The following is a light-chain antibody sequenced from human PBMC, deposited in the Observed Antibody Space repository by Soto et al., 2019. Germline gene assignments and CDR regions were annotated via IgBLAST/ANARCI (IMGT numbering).Light chain of an antibody. Sequence: DIQMTQSPSSLSASVGDSVTITCRASQSISNYLNWYQQKPGKAPKLLVYAASSLQSGVPSRFSGSGSGTDFTLTISSLQPEDFATYSCPQSYSTPFTFGPGTKVDIK. J-gene: IGKJ3*01. CDR3: PQSYSTPFT. CDR2: AAS. V-gene: IGKV1-39*01. CDR1: QSISNY.